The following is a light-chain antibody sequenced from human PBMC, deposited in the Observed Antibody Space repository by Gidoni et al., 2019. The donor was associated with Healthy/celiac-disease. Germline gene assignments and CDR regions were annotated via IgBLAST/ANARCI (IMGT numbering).Light chain of an antibody. CDR3: MQALQTPWT. J-gene: IGKJ1*01. CDR1: QSLLHSNRYTY. CDR2: LGS. V-gene: IGKV2-28*01. Sequence: EIVMTQSPLSLPVTPGEPASISCRSSQSLLHSNRYTYLDWYLQRPGQSPQLLIYLGSNRASGVPDSFSGRGSGTDFTLKSSRVEADDVGVYYCMQALQTPWTFGQGTKVEFK.